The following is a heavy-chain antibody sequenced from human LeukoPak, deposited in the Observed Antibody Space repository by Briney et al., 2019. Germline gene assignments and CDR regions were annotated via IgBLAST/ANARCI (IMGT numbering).Heavy chain of an antibody. D-gene: IGHD6-19*01. CDR3: ARPPYSSGLGGNWFDP. CDR1: GGSFRGYY. Sequence: SETLSLTCAVYGGSFRGYYWSWIRQPPGKGLEWIGEINHSGTTNYNPSPKSRVTISVDTSKNQFSLKLSSVTAADTAVYYCARPPYSSGLGGNWFDPWGQGTLVTVSS. J-gene: IGHJ5*02. V-gene: IGHV4-34*01. CDR2: INHSGTT.